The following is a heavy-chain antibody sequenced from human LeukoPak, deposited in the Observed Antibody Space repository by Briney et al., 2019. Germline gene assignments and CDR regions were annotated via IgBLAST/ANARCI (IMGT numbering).Heavy chain of an antibody. CDR2: ISSSGSTI. CDR3: ARGWAHGDYAADYYFDY. J-gene: IGHJ4*02. Sequence: GGSLRLSCAASGFTFSDYYMSWIRQAPGKGLEWVSYISSSGSTIYYADSVKGRFTISRDNAKNSLYPQMNSLRAEDTAVYYCARGWAHGDYAADYYFDYWGQGTLVTVSS. D-gene: IGHD4-17*01. CDR1: GFTFSDYY. V-gene: IGHV3-11*01.